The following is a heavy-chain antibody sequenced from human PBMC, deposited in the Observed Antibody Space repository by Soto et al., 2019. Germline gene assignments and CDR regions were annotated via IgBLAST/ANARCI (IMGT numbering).Heavy chain of an antibody. CDR2: ISGSGGST. CDR1: GFTFSSYA. CDR3: AKYIVVVVAATEAAFDI. D-gene: IGHD2-15*01. Sequence: GGSLRLSCAASGFTFSSYAMSWVRQAPGKGLEWVSAISGSGGSTYYADSVKGRFTISRDNSKNTLYLQMNSLRAEDTAVYYCAKYIVVVVAATEAAFDIWGQGTMVTVSS. J-gene: IGHJ3*02. V-gene: IGHV3-23*01.